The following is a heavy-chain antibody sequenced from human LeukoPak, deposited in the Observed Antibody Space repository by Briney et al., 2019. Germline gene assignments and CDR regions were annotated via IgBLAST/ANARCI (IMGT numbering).Heavy chain of an antibody. CDR2: ISASSSTI. CDR1: GFTLSSYS. D-gene: IGHD1-26*01. V-gene: IGHV3-48*04. J-gene: IGHJ4*02. Sequence: GGSLRLSCAASGFTLSSYSMNWVRQAPGKGLEWISYISASSSTIYYAGSVKGRFTISRDNAKNSLYLQMNSLRAEDTAVYYCASGNSFDYWGQGTLVTVSS. CDR3: ASGNSFDY.